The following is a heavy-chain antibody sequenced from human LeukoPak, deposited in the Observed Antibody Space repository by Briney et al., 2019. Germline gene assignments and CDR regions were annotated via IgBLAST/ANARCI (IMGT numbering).Heavy chain of an antibody. D-gene: IGHD2-2*01. CDR2: IQQDGSEK. Sequence: GGSLRLSCAASGFTFSSYWVTWVRQAPGKGLEWVASIQQDGSEKNYVDSVRGRFIISRDNAKESLDLQMNSLRAEDTAVYYCAREGSCSSATCYATDFYNMDVWGKGTTVTVSS. J-gene: IGHJ6*03. CDR1: GFTFSSYW. CDR3: AREGSCSSATCYATDFYNMDV. V-gene: IGHV3-7*01.